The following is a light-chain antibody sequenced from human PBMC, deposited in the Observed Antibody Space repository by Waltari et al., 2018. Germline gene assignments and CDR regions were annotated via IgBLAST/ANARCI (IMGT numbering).Light chain of an antibody. CDR1: SGHSSYI. CDR2: LEGSGSY. Sequence: QPVLTHSSSASPSLGASFKLTCTLRSGHSSYIISWHQQQPGKAPRNLMKLEGSGSYNKRCALPDRFSGSSSGAHRYLTISTLPTEDDGDYNCVTWDRNTWVIGGGTMLTVL. J-gene: IGLJ3*02. V-gene: IGLV4-60*03. CDR3: VTWDRNTWV.